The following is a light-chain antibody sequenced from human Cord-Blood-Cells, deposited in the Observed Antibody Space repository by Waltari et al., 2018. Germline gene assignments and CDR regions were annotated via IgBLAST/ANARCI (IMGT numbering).Light chain of an antibody. V-gene: IGLV2-11*01. J-gene: IGLJ3*02. CDR1: SSDVGGYNY. CDR3: CSYAGSYTWV. CDR2: DVS. Sequence: QSALTQPRSVSGSPGQSVTISCTGTSSDVGGYNYVSWYQQHPGKAPKLMIYDVSKRPSGVPYRFPGTKSGNTASLTISGLQAEDGADYYCCSYAGSYTWVFGGGTKLTVL.